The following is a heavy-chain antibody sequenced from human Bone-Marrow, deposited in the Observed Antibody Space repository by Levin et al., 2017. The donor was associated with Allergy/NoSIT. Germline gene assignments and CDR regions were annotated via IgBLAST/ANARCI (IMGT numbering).Heavy chain of an antibody. Sequence: SQTLSLTCTVSGDSIRNFYWSWIRQPPGKELEWIGYIYYTGRTDYNPSLKSRVTMSVDTSRNQFSLELRSVTAADTAVYYCAKERGAKNWFDPWGQGALVTVSS. D-gene: IGHD4/OR15-4a*01. V-gene: IGHV4-59*12. CDR3: AKERGAKNWFDP. J-gene: IGHJ5*02. CDR2: IYYTGRT. CDR1: GDSIRNFY.